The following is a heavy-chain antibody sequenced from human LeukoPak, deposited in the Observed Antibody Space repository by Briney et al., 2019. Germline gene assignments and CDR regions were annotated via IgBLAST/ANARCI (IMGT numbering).Heavy chain of an antibody. J-gene: IGHJ4*02. CDR1: GGTFSSYA. CDR3: ASFNPYDSSGYYYLDY. CDR2: IIPIFGTA. Sequence: SVKVSCKASGGTFSSYAISWVRQAPGQGLEWMGGIIPIFGTANYAQKFQGRVTITADKSTSTAYMELSSLRSEDTAVYYCASFNPYDSSGYYYLDYWGQGTLVTVSS. V-gene: IGHV1-69*06. D-gene: IGHD3-22*01.